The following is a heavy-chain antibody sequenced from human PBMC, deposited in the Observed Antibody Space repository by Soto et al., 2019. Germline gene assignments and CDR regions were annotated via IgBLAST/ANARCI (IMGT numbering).Heavy chain of an antibody. D-gene: IGHD4-17*01. CDR1: GYSFTSYW. CDR2: IYPGDSDT. Sequence: PGESLKISCKGSGYSFTSYWIGWVRQMPGKGLEWMGIIYPGDSDTRYSPSFQGQVTISADKSISTAYLQWSSLKASDTAMYYCATILRSDYYGMDVWGQGTTVTVSS. J-gene: IGHJ6*02. V-gene: IGHV5-51*01. CDR3: ATILRSDYYGMDV.